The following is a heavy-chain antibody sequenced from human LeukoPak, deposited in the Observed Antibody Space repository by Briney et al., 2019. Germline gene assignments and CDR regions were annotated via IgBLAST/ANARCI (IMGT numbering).Heavy chain of an antibody. D-gene: IGHD6-19*01. Sequence: GGSLGLSCAASGFTFSNSAMSWVRQAPGKGLEWVSTLSGSGITTYFADSVKGRFTISRDNSKNTLYLQMNSLRAEDTAVYYCAKGIYSSGWSYFDYWGHGTLVTVSS. V-gene: IGHV3-23*01. CDR2: LSGSGITT. CDR1: GFTFSNSA. CDR3: AKGIYSSGWSYFDY. J-gene: IGHJ4*01.